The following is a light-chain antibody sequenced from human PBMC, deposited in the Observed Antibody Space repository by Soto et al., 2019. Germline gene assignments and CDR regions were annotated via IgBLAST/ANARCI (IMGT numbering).Light chain of an antibody. CDR1: QSVSGSY. CDR3: QQYGSSPYT. Sequence: EIVLTQSPATLSLSPGERATLSCGASQSVSGSYIAWYQQKPGLAPRLLIYDASSRATGIPDRFSGSGSGTDFTLTISRLEPEDFAVYYCQQYGSSPYTFGQGTKLEIK. J-gene: IGKJ2*01. CDR2: DAS. V-gene: IGKV3D-20*01.